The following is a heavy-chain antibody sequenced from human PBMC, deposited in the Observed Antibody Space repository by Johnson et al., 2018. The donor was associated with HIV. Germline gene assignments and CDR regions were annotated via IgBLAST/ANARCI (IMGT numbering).Heavy chain of an antibody. CDR2: GSKK. CDR1: GITFSSSV. D-gene: IGHD3-10*01. V-gene: IGHV3-30*01. J-gene: IGHJ3*02. CDR3: AKAPYGSGIRPGAFDI. Sequence: QVQLVESGGGLVQPGGSLRLSCAGSGITFSSSVLVYTGYGSKKYYADAVQGRFTISRDNSKNTVYLQMNSLRAEDTAVYYCAKAPYGSGIRPGAFDIWGQGTVVTVSS.